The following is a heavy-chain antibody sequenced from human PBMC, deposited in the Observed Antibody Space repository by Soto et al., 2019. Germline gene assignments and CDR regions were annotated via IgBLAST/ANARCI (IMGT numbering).Heavy chain of an antibody. CDR2: ISYDGSNK. V-gene: IGHV3-30*18. J-gene: IGHJ4*02. D-gene: IGHD6-19*01. CDR3: AKARSSGPYGSFDY. CDR1: GFTFSSYG. Sequence: PGGSLRLSCAASGFTFSSYGMHWVRQAPGKGLEWVAVISYDGSNKYYADSVKGRFTISRDNSKNTLYLQMNSLRAEDTAVYYCAKARSSGPYGSFDYWGQGTLVTVLL.